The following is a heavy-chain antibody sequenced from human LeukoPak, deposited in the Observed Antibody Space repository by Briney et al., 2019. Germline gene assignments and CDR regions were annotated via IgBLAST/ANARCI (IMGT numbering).Heavy chain of an antibody. CDR3: ARDRLNSGSPLYYFDY. D-gene: IGHD1-26*01. V-gene: IGHV4-39*07. CDR1: GGSISSSSYY. Sequence: NPSETLSLTCTVSGGSISSSSYYWGWIRQPPGKGLEWIGSIYYSGSTYYNPSLKSRVTISVDTSKNQFSLKLSSVTAADTAVYYCARDRLNSGSPLYYFDYWGQGTLVTVSS. CDR2: IYYSGST. J-gene: IGHJ4*02.